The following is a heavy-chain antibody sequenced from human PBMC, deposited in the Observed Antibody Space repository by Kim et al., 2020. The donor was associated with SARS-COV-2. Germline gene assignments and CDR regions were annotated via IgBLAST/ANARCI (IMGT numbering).Heavy chain of an antibody. CDR1: GYTFTGYY. CDR3: ARELPRMGTRRGY. Sequence: ASVKVSCKASGYTFTGYYMHWVRQAPGQGLEWMGWINPNSGGTNYAQKFQGRVTMTRDTSISTAYMELSRLRSDDTAVYYCARELPRMGTRRGYWGQGTLVTVSS. D-gene: IGHD7-27*01. CDR2: INPNSGGT. J-gene: IGHJ4*02. V-gene: IGHV1-2*02.